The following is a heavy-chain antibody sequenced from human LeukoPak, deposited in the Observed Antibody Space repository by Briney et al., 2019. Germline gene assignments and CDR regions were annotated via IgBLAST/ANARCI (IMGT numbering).Heavy chain of an antibody. CDR3: ASSDSSGGYYYYYMDV. CDR2: IYSGGST. D-gene: IGHD6-19*01. V-gene: IGHV3-66*01. J-gene: IGHJ6*03. CDR1: GFTVSSNY. Sequence: GGSLRLSCAASGFTVSSNYMNWVRQAPGKGLEWVSVIYSGGSTYYADSVKGRFTISRDNSKNTLYLQMNSLRAEDTAVYFCASSDSSGGYYYYYMDVWGKGTTVTISS.